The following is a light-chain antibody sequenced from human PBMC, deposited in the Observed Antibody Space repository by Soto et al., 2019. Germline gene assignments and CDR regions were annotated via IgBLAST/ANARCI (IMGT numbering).Light chain of an antibody. J-gene: IGLJ2*01. CDR2: DVS. CDR3: SSYTTSSPIVV. CDR1: SSDVGGYNY. V-gene: IGLV2-14*01. Sequence: QSALTQPASVSGSPGQSITISCTGTSSDVGGYNYVSWYQQHPGKAPKLMIYDVSNRPSGVSNRFSGSKSGNAASLIVSGPPAEDGGAYYCSSYTTSSPIVVFGGGTKMSVL.